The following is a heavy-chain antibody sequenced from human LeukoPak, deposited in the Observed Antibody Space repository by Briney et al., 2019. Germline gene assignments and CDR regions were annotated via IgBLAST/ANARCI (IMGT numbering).Heavy chain of an antibody. V-gene: IGHV4-38-2*02. D-gene: IGHD2-21*02. CDR1: GYSITSGYY. J-gene: IGHJ4*02. CDR3: ASLDRAYCGGDCYWFDY. CDR2: ISRSGDT. Sequence: SETLSLTCIVSGYSITSGYYWGWIRQPPGKGLEWIGIISRSGDTYYNPSLKSRLTISVDTSKNQFSLKLDSVTAADTAVYYCASLDRAYCGGDCYWFDYWGQGTLVTVSS.